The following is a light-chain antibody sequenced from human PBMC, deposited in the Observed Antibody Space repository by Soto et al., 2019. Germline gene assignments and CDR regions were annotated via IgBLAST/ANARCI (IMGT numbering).Light chain of an antibody. CDR3: QHRSKWPLT. CDR2: DAS. V-gene: IGKV3-11*01. Sequence: EIVLTQSQATLSVSPWERATPXCRASQSVSSYLAWYQKKPGQAPRLLIYDASNRATGIPDRFSGSGSGTDFTLTISSLEADDSAVYYCQHRSKWPLTFGGGTKVDI. CDR1: QSVSSY. J-gene: IGKJ4*01.